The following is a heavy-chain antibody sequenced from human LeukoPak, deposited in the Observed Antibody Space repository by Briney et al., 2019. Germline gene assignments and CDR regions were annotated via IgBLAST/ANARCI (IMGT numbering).Heavy chain of an antibody. Sequence: GGSLRLSFAASGFTFSNYDMHWVRQATGKGLEWVSAIGTAGDTYYPGSVRGRFTMSRENAKNSLYLQMNSLTAGDTAVYYCARGANTRFDYWGQGILVTVSS. CDR3: ARGANTRFDY. D-gene: IGHD1-26*01. CDR1: GFTFSNYD. CDR2: IGTAGDT. J-gene: IGHJ4*02. V-gene: IGHV3-13*04.